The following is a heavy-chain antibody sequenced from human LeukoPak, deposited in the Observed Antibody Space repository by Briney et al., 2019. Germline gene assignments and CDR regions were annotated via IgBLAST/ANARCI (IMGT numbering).Heavy chain of an antibody. V-gene: IGHV3-7*01. CDR1: GFTFSDYW. J-gene: IGHJ4*02. D-gene: IGHD1-20*01. CDR2: IKHDGSEK. Sequence: PGGSLRLSCAASGFTFSDYWMSWVRQAPGKGLEWVANIKHDGSEKYYVDSVKGRFTISRDNAKNSLYLQMNSLRAEDTAVYYCAREGLTGTGDYWGQGTLVTVSS. CDR3: AREGLTGTGDY.